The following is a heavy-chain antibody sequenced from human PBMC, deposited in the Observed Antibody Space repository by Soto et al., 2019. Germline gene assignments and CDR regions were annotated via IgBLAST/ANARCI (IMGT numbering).Heavy chain of an antibody. CDR1: GYTFTGYY. D-gene: IGHD4-17*01. Sequence: GASVKVSCKASGYTFTGYYMHWVRQAPGQGLEWMGWISAYNGSTNYAQKFQGRVTMTTDTSTSTAYMELRSLRSDDTAVYYCARGQSYDWFDPWGQGTLVTVSS. J-gene: IGHJ5*02. CDR2: ISAYNGST. CDR3: ARGQSYDWFDP. V-gene: IGHV1-18*04.